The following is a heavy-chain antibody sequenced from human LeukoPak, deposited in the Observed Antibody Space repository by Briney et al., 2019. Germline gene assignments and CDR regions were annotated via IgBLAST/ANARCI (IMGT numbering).Heavy chain of an antibody. J-gene: IGHJ4*02. D-gene: IGHD2-21*02. CDR3: ARTSVTDNRCVY. CDR2: IYPGDSDT. V-gene: IGHV5-51*01. Sequence: GESLKISCMGSGYNFITSWNGCVRQIPRKGLEWLGIIYPGDSDTRYSPSFQGQVTISADTSNSTAYLKWSTLKASDTAMYYCARTSVTDNRCVYWGQGTGVRVSS. CDR1: GYNFITSW.